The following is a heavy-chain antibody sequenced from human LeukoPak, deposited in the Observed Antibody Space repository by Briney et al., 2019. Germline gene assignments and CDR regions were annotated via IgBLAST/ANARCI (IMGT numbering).Heavy chain of an antibody. Sequence: PGGSLRLSCAASGFTLTSYGMNWVRQAPGKGLEWVSYISTSGSSIYYADPVKGRFTISRDNAKSSLFLEMNSLGAEDTAVYYCARDRSGWYYFDSWGQGTLVTVSS. CDR3: ARDRSGWYYFDS. D-gene: IGHD6-19*01. CDR1: GFTLTSYG. J-gene: IGHJ4*02. CDR2: ISTSGSSI. V-gene: IGHV3-48*03.